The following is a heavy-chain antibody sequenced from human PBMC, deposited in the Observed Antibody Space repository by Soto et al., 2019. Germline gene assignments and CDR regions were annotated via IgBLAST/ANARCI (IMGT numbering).Heavy chain of an antibody. J-gene: IGHJ3*02. V-gene: IGHV3-33*01. D-gene: IGHD2-21*01. CDR2: IWYDGSNK. CDR1: GFTFSSYG. Sequence: QVQLVESGGGVVQPGRSLRLSCAASGFTFSSYGMHWVRQAPGKGLEWVAVIWYDGSNKYYADSVKGRFTISRDNSKNTLYLQMNGLRAEDTAVYYCARDLKTPYCGGDCYATWAFDIWGQGTMVTVSS. CDR3: ARDLKTPYCGGDCYATWAFDI.